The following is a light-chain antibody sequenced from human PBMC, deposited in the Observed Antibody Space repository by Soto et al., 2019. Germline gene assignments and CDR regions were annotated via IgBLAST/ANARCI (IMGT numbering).Light chain of an antibody. Sequence: EIVLTQSPGTLSLSPGERATLSCKANQSISNYLAWYQQRPGQAPRLLIYDASRRATGIPARFSGSGSGTDLNLTISSLEPEDVAVYYCHQRYDWPITFGQGTRLEIK. CDR2: DAS. J-gene: IGKJ5*01. V-gene: IGKV3-11*01. CDR1: QSISNY. CDR3: HQRYDWPIT.